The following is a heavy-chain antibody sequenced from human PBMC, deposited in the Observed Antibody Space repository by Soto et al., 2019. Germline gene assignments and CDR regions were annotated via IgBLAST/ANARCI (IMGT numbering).Heavy chain of an antibody. CDR1: GGSVSSGSYY. CDR2: IYYTGST. CDR3: AREKASSSIGSAFDY. Sequence: SETLSLTCTVSGGSVSSGSYYWNWIRQPPGKGLEWIAYIYYTGSTNYNPSLKSRVTISVDTSKNQFSLKLFSVTAADTAVYYCAREKASSSIGSAFDYWGQGTLVTVSS. D-gene: IGHD6-13*01. V-gene: IGHV4-61*01. J-gene: IGHJ4*02.